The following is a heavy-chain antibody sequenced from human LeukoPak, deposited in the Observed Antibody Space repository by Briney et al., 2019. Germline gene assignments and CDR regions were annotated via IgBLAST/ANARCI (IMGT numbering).Heavy chain of an antibody. CDR3: ARVASGYYYPLQY. J-gene: IGHJ1*01. Sequence: SETLSLTCAASGGSISSSNWWSWIRQPPGKGLEWIGYIYYSGSTYYNPSLKSRVTISVDTSENQFSLRLSSVTAADTAVYYCARVASGYYYPLQYWGQGTLVTVSS. D-gene: IGHD3-22*01. V-gene: IGHV4-30-4*01. CDR2: IYYSGST. CDR1: GGSISSSNW.